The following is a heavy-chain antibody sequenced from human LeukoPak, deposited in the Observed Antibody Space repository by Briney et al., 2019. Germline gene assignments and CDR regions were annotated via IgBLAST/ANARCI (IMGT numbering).Heavy chain of an antibody. D-gene: IGHD3-3*01. V-gene: IGHV1-18*01. CDR3: ARNYDFWSGYLQYYYYYYMDV. J-gene: IGHJ6*03. Sequence: ASVKVSCKASGYTFTSYGISWVRQAPGQGLEWMGWISAYNGNTNYAQKLQGRVTMTTDTSTSTAYMELRSLRSDDTAVYYCARNYDFWSGYLQYYYYYYMDVWGKGTTVTVSS. CDR2: ISAYNGNT. CDR1: GYTFTSYG.